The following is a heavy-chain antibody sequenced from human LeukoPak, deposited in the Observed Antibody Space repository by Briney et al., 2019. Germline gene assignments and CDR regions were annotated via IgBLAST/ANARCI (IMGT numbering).Heavy chain of an antibody. J-gene: IGHJ4*02. CDR1: VGSISSYY. CDR3: ARHQGRRRLVFDY. V-gene: IGHV4-59*08. Sequence: SETLSLTCPVSVGSISSYYWSWLRQPPGKELEWVGYIYYSGSTNYNPSLKSRRAISVDTSKKQFALKLSSVIAADEAVYYCARHQGRRRLVFDYWGQGTLVTVSS. CDR2: IYYSGST.